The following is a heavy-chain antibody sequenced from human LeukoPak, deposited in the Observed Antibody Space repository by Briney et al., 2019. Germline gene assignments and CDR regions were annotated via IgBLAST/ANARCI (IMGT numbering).Heavy chain of an antibody. V-gene: IGHV4-31*03. CDR1: GGSISSGGYY. CDR2: IYYSGST. D-gene: IGHD3-10*01. Sequence: SQTLSLTCTVSGGSISSGGYYWSWIRQHPGKGLEWIGYIYYSGSTYYNPSLKSRVTISVDTSKNQFSLELSSVTAADTAVYYCARGGMVRGVMAFDYWGQGTLVTVSS. J-gene: IGHJ4*02. CDR3: ARGGMVRGVMAFDY.